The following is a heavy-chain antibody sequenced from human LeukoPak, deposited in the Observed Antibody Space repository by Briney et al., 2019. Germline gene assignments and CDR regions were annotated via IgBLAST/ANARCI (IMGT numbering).Heavy chain of an antibody. D-gene: IGHD5-12*01. CDR3: TRGGVATITFDY. V-gene: IGHV3-49*04. Sequence: GGSLRLSCAASGFSFSSHWMSWVRQAPGKGLEWVGFIRSKAYGGTTEYAASVKGRFTISRDDSKSIAYLQMNSLKTEDTAVYYCTRGGVATITFDYWGQGTLVTVSS. CDR1: GFSFSSHW. J-gene: IGHJ4*02. CDR2: IRSKAYGGTT.